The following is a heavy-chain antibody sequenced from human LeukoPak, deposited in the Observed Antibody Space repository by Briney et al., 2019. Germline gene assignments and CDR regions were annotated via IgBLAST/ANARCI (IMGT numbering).Heavy chain of an antibody. CDR1: GFIFNNYG. CDR2: IRNDGGGT. J-gene: IGHJ5*02. D-gene: IGHD3-22*01. Sequence: GGSLRLSCAASGFIFNNYGLIWVRQAPGKGLEWVSAIRNDGGGTQYADFVEGRFTISRDNSKNTLFLQMSSLRAEDTAPYYCAKGSSGYFADLWGQGTLVTVSS. V-gene: IGHV3-23*01. CDR3: AKGSSGYFADL.